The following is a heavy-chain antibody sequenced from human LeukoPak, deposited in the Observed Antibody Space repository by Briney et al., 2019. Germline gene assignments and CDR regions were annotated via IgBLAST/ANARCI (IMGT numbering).Heavy chain of an antibody. CDR1: GGSISSYY. J-gene: IGHJ4*02. CDR2: IYDSGST. V-gene: IGHV4-59*08. CDR3: ARWLHGMAHFDS. Sequence: PSETLSLTCTVSGGSISSYYWSWIRQPPGKGLEWIGYIYDSGSTKYNPSLKSRVTISLDTSKNQFSLKLSSVTPDDTAVYFCARWLHGMAHFDSWGQGTLVIVSS. D-gene: IGHD6-19*01.